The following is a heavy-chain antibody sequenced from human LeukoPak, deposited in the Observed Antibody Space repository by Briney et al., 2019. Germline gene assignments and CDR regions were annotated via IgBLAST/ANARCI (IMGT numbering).Heavy chain of an antibody. CDR3: ASILRSSSGYYFDY. J-gene: IGHJ4*02. CDR1: GFTVSTNY. D-gene: IGHD3-10*01. Sequence: GGSLRLTCAASGFTVSTNYMSWVRQAPGKGLEWVSVIYSGDTTFYADSVRGKFTISRDNSKNTLYLQMNSLRAEDTAVYYCASILRSSSGYYFDYWGQGTLVTVSS. V-gene: IGHV3-66*01. CDR2: IYSGDTT.